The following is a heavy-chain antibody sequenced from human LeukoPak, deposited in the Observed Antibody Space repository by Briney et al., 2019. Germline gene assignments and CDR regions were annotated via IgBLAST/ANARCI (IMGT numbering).Heavy chain of an antibody. CDR2: IYYSGST. CDR3: ARASVLRFLEWLLVGWFDP. J-gene: IGHJ5*02. V-gene: IGHV4-30-4*01. Sequence: SETLSLTCTVSGGSISSGDYYWSWIRQPPGKGLEWIGYIYYSGSTYYNPSLKSRVTISVDTSKNQFSLKLSSVTAADTAVYYCARASVLRFLEWLLVGWFDPWGQGTLVTVSS. CDR1: GGSISSGDYY. D-gene: IGHD3-3*01.